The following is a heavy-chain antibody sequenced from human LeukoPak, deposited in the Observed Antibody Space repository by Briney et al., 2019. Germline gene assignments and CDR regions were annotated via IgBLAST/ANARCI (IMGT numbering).Heavy chain of an antibody. J-gene: IGHJ3*02. V-gene: IGHV1-69*13. CDR2: IIPIFGTA. D-gene: IGHD2-2*01. CDR1: GGTFSSYA. Sequence: GASVKVSCKASGGTFSSYAISWVRQAPGQGLEWMGGIIPIFGTANYAQKFQGRVTITADESTSTAYMELSSLRSEDTAVYYCASGRPSTSCPCDAFDIWGQGTMVTVSS. CDR3: ASGRPSTSCPCDAFDI.